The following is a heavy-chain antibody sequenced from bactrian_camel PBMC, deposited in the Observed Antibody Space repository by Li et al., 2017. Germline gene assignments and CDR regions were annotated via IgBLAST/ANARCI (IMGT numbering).Heavy chain of an antibody. CDR2: IRRDGDE. D-gene: IGHD2*01. Sequence: VQLVESGGGSVQAGGSLRLSCTHSGYTSSRHCMGWFRQAPGKAREGIAGIRRDGDEYYAGSVKGRFTISISRDNAKNTLYLQLNSLKSDDTAMYYCAKGGVPYCSGGYCWASHYWGQGTQVTVS. V-gene: IGHV3S31*01. J-gene: IGHJ4*01. CDR3: AKGGVPYCSGGYCWASHY. CDR1: GYTSSRHC.